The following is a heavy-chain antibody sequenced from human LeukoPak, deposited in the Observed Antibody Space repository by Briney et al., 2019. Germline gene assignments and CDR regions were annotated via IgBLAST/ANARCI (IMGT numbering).Heavy chain of an antibody. D-gene: IGHD1-26*01. V-gene: IGHV3-23*01. Sequence: ETLSLTCAVSGGSISSSSYHWGWIRQPPGKGLEWVSAISGSGGSTYYADSVKGRFTISRDNSKTTLYLQMNSLRAEDTAVYYCAKRDLTDEWELHQDYFDYWGQGTLVTVSS. CDR1: GGSISSSSYH. CDR3: AKRDLTDEWELHQDYFDY. J-gene: IGHJ4*02. CDR2: ISGSGGST.